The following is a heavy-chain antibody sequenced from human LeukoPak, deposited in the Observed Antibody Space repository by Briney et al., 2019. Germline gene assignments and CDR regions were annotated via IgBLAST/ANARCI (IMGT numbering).Heavy chain of an antibody. CDR1: GYSFTSYW. Sequence: GESLKISCKDSGYSFTSYWIGWVRQMPGKGLECMGIIYPGDSYTTYSPTFQGQVTISVDRSISTAYLQWSSLKASDTAIYYCARRPGITAVPFDYWGQGTLVTVSS. CDR2: IYPGDSYT. CDR3: ARRPGITAVPFDY. J-gene: IGHJ4*02. V-gene: IGHV5-51*01. D-gene: IGHD6-13*01.